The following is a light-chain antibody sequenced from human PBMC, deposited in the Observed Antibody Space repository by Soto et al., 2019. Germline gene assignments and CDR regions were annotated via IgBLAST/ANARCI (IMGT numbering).Light chain of an antibody. CDR1: KSVTDN. Sequence: EIVMTQSPATLSVSPGERATLSCRASKSVTDNLAWYQQKPGQAPRLLIYGASTRYTGVPARFSGGGSETEFTLTISSLQSEDFAVYYCQQYKDWPRTFGQGTKVEI. J-gene: IGKJ1*01. CDR3: QQYKDWPRT. CDR2: GAS. V-gene: IGKV3-15*01.